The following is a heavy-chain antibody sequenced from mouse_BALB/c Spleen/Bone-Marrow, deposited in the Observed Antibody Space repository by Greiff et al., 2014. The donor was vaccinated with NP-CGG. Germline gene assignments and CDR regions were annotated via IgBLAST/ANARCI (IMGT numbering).Heavy chain of an antibody. CDR1: GYAFSSSW. J-gene: IGHJ2*01. CDR3: ARDYYGSSFDY. V-gene: IGHV1-82*01. Sequence: QVQLQQPGPELVKPGASVKISCKASGYAFSSSWMNWVKQRPGQGLEWIGRIYPGDGDTNYSGKFKGKATLTADKSSSTAYMQFSSLTSVDSAVYFCARDYYGSSFDYWGQGTTLTVSS. D-gene: IGHD1-1*01. CDR2: IYPGDGDT.